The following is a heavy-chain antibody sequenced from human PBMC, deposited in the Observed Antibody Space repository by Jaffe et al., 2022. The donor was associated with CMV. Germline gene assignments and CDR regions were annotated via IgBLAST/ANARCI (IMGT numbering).Heavy chain of an antibody. Sequence: QVQLVESGGGVVQPGRSLRLSCAASGFTFSSYGMHWVRQAPGKGLEWVAVISYDGSNKYYADSVKGRFTISRDNSKNTLYLQMNSLRAEDTAVYYCAKDNNNAAGGDYGLTLGYWGQGTLVTVSS. D-gene: IGHD4-17*01. CDR3: AKDNNNAAGGDYGLTLGY. J-gene: IGHJ4*02. V-gene: IGHV3-30*18. CDR2: ISYDGSNK. CDR1: GFTFSSYG.